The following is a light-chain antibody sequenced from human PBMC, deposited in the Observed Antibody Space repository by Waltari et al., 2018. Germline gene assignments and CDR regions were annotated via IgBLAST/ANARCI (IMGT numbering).Light chain of an antibody. CDR3: QQYGSSPPIT. CDR1: QSISSNY. CDR2: AAS. Sequence: QSPGTLSLSPGERATLSCRASQSISSNYLAWYQKKHGQAPRPLIFAASSRASGIPDRFSGSGSGTDFTLTISRLEPEDFAVYYCQQYGSSPPITFGQGTRLEIK. V-gene: IGKV3-20*01. J-gene: IGKJ5*01.